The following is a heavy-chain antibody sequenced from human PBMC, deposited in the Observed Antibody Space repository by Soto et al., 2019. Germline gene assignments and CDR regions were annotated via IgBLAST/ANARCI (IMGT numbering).Heavy chain of an antibody. CDR2: IWYDGSYK. Sequence: QVKLVESGGGVVQPGRSLRLSCAASGFTFSNYGMHWVRQAPGKGLEWVAVIWYDGSYKYAADSVKGRFTISRDNSKNTLYLQMNSLRAEDTAVYYCARDKAHGYFDLWGRGTLVTVSS. V-gene: IGHV3-33*01. CDR1: GFTFSNYG. CDR3: ARDKAHGYFDL. J-gene: IGHJ2*01.